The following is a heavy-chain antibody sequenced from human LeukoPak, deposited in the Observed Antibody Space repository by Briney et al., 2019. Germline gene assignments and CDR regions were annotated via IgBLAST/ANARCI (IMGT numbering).Heavy chain of an antibody. CDR3: ARGSGSYYMLFDY. J-gene: IGHJ4*02. CDR2: INHSGST. D-gene: IGHD1-26*01. CDR1: GGSFSGYY. V-gene: IGHV4-34*01. Sequence: KASETLSLTCAVYGGSFSGYYWSWIRQPPGKGLEWIGEINHSGSTNYNPSLKSRVTISVDTSKNQFSLKLSSVTAADTAVYYCARGSGSYYMLFDYWGQGTLVTVSS.